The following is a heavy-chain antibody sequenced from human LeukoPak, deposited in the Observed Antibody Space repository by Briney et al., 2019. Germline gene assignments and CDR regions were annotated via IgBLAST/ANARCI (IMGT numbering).Heavy chain of an antibody. CDR2: IKEDGSEK. J-gene: IGHJ4*02. CDR1: GFTFSSYW. V-gene: IGHV3-7*01. D-gene: IGHD4-11*01. Sequence: GGSLRLSCAASGFTFSSYWMSWVRQAPGKGLEWVANIKEDGSEKYYVDSVKGRFTISRDNAKNSLYLQMNGLRAEDTAVYYCARVYYSNHYFDYWGQGTLVTVSS. CDR3: ARVYYSNHYFDY.